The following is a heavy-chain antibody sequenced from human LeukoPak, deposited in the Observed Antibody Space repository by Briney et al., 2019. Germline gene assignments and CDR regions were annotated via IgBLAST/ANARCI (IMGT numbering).Heavy chain of an antibody. D-gene: IGHD6-6*01. Sequence: PGGSLRLSCAASGFTFSSYSMNWVRPAPGKGLEWVSSISSSSSYIYYADSVKGRFTISRDNAKNSLYLQMNSLRAEDTAVYCCARGDGIAARLYYFDYWGQGTLVTVSS. CDR2: ISSSSSYI. J-gene: IGHJ4*02. V-gene: IGHV3-21*01. CDR3: ARGDGIAARLYYFDY. CDR1: GFTFSSYS.